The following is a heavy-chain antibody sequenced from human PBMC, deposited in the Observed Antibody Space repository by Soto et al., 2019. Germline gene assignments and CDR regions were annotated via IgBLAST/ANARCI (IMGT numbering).Heavy chain of an antibody. Sequence: QVQLQESGPGLVKPSQTLSLTCTVSGGSISSGDYYWSWIRQPPGKGLEWIGYIYYSGSTYYNPSLKSRVTISVDTSKNQFSLKLSSVTAADTAVYYCAREPWEVVVAATRDPLLNPVVRDYYGMDVWGQGTTVTVSS. D-gene: IGHD2-15*01. CDR1: GGSISSGDYY. J-gene: IGHJ6*02. CDR2: IYYSGST. V-gene: IGHV4-30-4*01. CDR3: AREPWEVVVAATRDPLLNPVVRDYYGMDV.